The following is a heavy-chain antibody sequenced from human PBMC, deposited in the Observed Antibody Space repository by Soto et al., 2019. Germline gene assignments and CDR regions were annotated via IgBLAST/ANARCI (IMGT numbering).Heavy chain of an antibody. CDR1: GFTFSSYA. V-gene: IGHV3-30-3*01. Sequence: GGSLRLSCAASGFTFSSYAMHWVRQAPGKGLEWVAVISYDGSNKYYADSVKGRFTISRDNSKNTLYLQMNSLRAEDTAVYYCARREGLVRLSYYFDYWGQGTLVTVSS. J-gene: IGHJ4*02. D-gene: IGHD3-16*02. CDR3: ARREGLVRLSYYFDY. CDR2: ISYDGSNK.